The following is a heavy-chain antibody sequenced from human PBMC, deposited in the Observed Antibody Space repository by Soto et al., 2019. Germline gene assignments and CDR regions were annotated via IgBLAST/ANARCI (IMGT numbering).Heavy chain of an antibody. CDR3: ARPRSGSNWFDP. D-gene: IGHD1-26*01. J-gene: IGHJ5*02. CDR2: IYYSGST. CDR1: GGSISSSSYY. V-gene: IGHV4-39*01. Sequence: SETLSLTCTVSGGSISSSSYYWGWIRQPPGKGLEWIGSIYYSGSTYYNPSLKSRVTISVDTSKNQFSLKLSSGTAADTAVYYCARPRSGSNWFDPWGQGTLVTVSS.